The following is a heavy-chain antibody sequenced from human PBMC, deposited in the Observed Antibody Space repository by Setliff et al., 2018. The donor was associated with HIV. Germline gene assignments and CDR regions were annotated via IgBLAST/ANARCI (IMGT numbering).Heavy chain of an antibody. V-gene: IGHV1-69*06. CDR1: GGTFSKYA. J-gene: IGHJ4*02. D-gene: IGHD2-21*01. CDR2: IIPIFGTT. Sequence: SVKVSCKPPGGTFSKYAINWVRQAPGQGLEWMGKIIPIFGTTNYAQKFQGRVTITADKSTSTVHMEVRSLRSEDTAMYYCARGVDCGGDCYPDYWGQGTLVTVSS. CDR3: ARGVDCGGDCYPDY.